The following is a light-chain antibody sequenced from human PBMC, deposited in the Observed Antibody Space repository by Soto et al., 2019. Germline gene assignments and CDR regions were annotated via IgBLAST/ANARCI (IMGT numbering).Light chain of an antibody. CDR2: WAS. V-gene: IGKV4-1*01. Sequence: DIVMTQSPDSLAVSLGERDTINCKSSQSVLYSSNNKNYLAWYQQKPGQPPKLLIYWASTRESGVPDRFSGSGSGTDFTLTISSLHAEDVAVYYCQQYYSTPYTFGQGTKLEIK. J-gene: IGKJ2*01. CDR3: QQYYSTPYT. CDR1: QSVLYSSNNKNY.